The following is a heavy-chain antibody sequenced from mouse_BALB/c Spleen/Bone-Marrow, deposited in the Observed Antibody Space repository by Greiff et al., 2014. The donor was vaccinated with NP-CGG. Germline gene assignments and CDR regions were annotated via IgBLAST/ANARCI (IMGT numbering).Heavy chain of an antibody. J-gene: IGHJ4*01. Sequence: QVQLQQSGAELAKPGASVKMSCKAYGYTFTSYWMHWVKQRPGQGLEWIGYINPSTGYTDYNQKFNDKATLTADKSSSTAYMQLSSLTSKDSAVYYCARGNPLYAMDYWGQGTSVTVSS. CDR2: INPSTGYT. V-gene: IGHV1-7*01. CDR3: ARGNPLYAMDY. D-gene: IGHD2-1*01. CDR1: GYTFTSYW.